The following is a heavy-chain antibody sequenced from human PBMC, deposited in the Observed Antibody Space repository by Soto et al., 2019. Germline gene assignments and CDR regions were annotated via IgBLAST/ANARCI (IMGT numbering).Heavy chain of an antibody. J-gene: IGHJ4*02. V-gene: IGHV3-23*01. CDR1: GFTFSSYA. D-gene: IGHD3-9*01. CDR2: ISGSGGST. Sequence: GSLRLSCAASGFTFSSYAMSWVRQAPGKGLEWVSAISGSGGSTYYADSVKGRFTISRDNSKNTLYLQMNSLRAEDTAVYYCAKVYYDILTGYYNVYYFDYWGQGTLVTVSS. CDR3: AKVYYDILTGYYNVYYFDY.